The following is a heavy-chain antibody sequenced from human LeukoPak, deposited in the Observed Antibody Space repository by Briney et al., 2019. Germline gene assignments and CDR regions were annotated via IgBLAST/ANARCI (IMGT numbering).Heavy chain of an antibody. CDR1: GFSVSTNY. CDR3: ARAMTTAPSRRAFDI. J-gene: IGHJ3*02. CDR2: IYSGGTT. D-gene: IGHD4-17*01. Sequence: GGSLRLSCAASGFSVSTNYTSWVRQAPGKGLEWVSVIYSGGTTYYADSVKGRFTISRDNSKNTLYLQMTILRAEDTAVYYCARAMTTAPSRRAFDIWGQGTKVTVSS. V-gene: IGHV3-66*01.